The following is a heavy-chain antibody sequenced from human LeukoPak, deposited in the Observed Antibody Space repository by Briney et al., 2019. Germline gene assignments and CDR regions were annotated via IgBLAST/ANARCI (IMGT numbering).Heavy chain of an antibody. D-gene: IGHD5-18*01. Sequence: GRSLRLSCSGSGFTFGDYALSWVRQAPGKGLEWVGFIRSKAYGGTIAYAASVRGRFTVSRDDSKSIAYLQMNSLKTEDTAVYYCTRGAGYTYGSFYWGQGTLVTVSS. CDR2: IRSKAYGGTI. CDR3: TRGAGYTYGSFY. CDR1: GFTFGDYA. J-gene: IGHJ4*02. V-gene: IGHV3-49*04.